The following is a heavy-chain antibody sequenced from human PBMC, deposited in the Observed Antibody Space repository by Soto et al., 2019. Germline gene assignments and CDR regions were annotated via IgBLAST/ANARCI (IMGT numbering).Heavy chain of an antibody. CDR3: ASTQNIAAAGGWFDP. J-gene: IGHJ5*02. CDR2: IIPIFGTA. D-gene: IGHD6-13*01. Sequence: RASVKVSCKASGGTFSSYAISWVRQAPGQGLEWMGGIIPIFGTANYAQKFQGRVTITADKSTGTAYMELSSLRSEDTAVYYCASTQNIAAAGGWFDPWGQGTLVTVSS. V-gene: IGHV1-69*06. CDR1: GGTFSSYA.